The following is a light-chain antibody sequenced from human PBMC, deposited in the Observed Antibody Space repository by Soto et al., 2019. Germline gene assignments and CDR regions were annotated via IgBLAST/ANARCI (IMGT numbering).Light chain of an antibody. CDR1: SSDVGGYNY. CDR3: SSYAGSSTYV. CDR2: EVT. V-gene: IGLV2-8*01. J-gene: IGLJ1*01. Sequence: QSVLTQPPSASGSPGQSVTISCTGTSSDVGGYNYVAWFQQHPGKAPKLTIYEVTKRPSGVPDRFSGSKSGNTASLTVSGLQAEDEADYYCSSYAGSSTYVFGTGTKLTVL.